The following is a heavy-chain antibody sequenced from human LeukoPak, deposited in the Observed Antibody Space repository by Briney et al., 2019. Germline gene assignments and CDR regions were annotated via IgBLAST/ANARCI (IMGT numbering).Heavy chain of an antibody. CDR2: IIPIVGLP. J-gene: IGHJ4*02. CDR3: ARTGSEYCSRTTCYDY. V-gene: IGHV1-69*04. CDR1: GGTFSSSA. Sequence: GASVKVSCKASGGTFSSSAFTWVRQAPGQGLEWVGSIIPIVGLPKSAQEFQGRVTITADKSTSTVYMALSSLRSEDTAVYYCARTGSEYCSRTTCYDYWGQRTLVTVSS. D-gene: IGHD2-2*01.